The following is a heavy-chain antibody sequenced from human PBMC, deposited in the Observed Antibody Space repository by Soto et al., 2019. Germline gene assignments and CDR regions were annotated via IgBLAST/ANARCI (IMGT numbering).Heavy chain of an antibody. CDR1: GGSISSCGYY. D-gene: IGHD3-22*01. Sequence: SETLSLTCTVSGGSISSCGYYWSWIRQHPGKGLEWIGYIYYSGSTYYNPSLKSRVTISVDTSKNQFSLKLSSVTAADTAVYYCARGLGTYYYDSSSYRAHWFDPWGQGTLVTVSS. CDR2: IYYSGST. J-gene: IGHJ5*02. CDR3: ARGLGTYYYDSSSYRAHWFDP. V-gene: IGHV4-31*03.